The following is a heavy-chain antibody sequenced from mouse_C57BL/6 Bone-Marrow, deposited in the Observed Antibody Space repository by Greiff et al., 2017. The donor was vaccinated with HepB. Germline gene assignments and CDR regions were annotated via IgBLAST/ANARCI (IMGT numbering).Heavy chain of an antibody. CDR2: ISDGGSYT. J-gene: IGHJ3*01. D-gene: IGHD1-1*01. CDR3: AREGYYYGSSSFAY. Sequence: DVKLVESGGGLVKPGGSLKLSCAASGFTFSSYAMSWVRQTPEKRLEWVATISDGGSYTYYPDNVKGRFTISRDNAKNNLYLQMSHLKSEDTAMYYCAREGYYYGSSSFAYWGQGTLVTVSA. V-gene: IGHV5-4*01. CDR1: GFTFSSYA.